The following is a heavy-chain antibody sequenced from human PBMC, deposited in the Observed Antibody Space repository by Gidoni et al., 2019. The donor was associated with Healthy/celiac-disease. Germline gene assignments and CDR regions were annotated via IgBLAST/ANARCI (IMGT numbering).Heavy chain of an antibody. CDR2: ISYDGSNK. J-gene: IGHJ4*02. V-gene: IGHV3-30*04. D-gene: IGHD2-15*01. Sequence: QVQLVESGGGVVQPGRSLRLSCAASGFTFRSYAMHWVRQAPGKGLEWVAVISYDGSNKYYADSVKGRFTISRDNSKNTLYLQMNSLRAEDTAVYYCARDPFVVDERGNYFDYWGQGTLVTVSS. CDR1: GFTFRSYA. CDR3: ARDPFVVDERGNYFDY.